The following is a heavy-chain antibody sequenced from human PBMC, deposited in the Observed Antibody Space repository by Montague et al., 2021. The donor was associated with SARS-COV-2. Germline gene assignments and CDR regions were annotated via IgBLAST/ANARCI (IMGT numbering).Heavy chain of an antibody. D-gene: IGHD1-7*01. CDR2: MSSSSKYI. Sequence: SLRLSCAASGFGFSSYNMNWVRQAPGKGLEWVSSMSSSSKYIYYADSAEDRFTISRDNAKNSLYLQMNSLRAEDTAIYYCARNWSYGWAFDIWGQGTMVAVSS. V-gene: IGHV3-21*01. CDR3: ARNWSYGWAFDI. J-gene: IGHJ3*02. CDR1: GFGFSSYN.